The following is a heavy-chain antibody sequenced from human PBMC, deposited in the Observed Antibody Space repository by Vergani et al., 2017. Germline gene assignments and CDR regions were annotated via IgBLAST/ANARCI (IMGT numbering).Heavy chain of an antibody. D-gene: IGHD2-21*01. V-gene: IGHV1-18*04. CDR3: ARERGSLLSHKYYAMDV. CDR2: INTDDGKT. CDR1: GYDFTSYA. J-gene: IGHJ6*01. Sequence: QVHLVQSGIEGKKPGASVTVSCQASGYDFTSYAIYWVRQSPGQGREWMGWINTDDGKTDFAQKIQGRVTLTIDTSTSTAYMELSSIISDDTAIYYCARERGSLLSHKYYAMDVWGQETSFSVSS.